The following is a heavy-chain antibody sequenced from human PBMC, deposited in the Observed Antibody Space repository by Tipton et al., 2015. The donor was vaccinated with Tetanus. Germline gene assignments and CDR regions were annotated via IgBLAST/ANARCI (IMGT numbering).Heavy chain of an antibody. CDR1: GGSIRSGDYQ. J-gene: IGHJ4*02. V-gene: IGHV4-61*08. CDR2: IFYAGST. D-gene: IGHD3-9*01. CDR3: ARATEHDIMTGYDN. Sequence: TLSLTCTVSGGSIRSGDYQWNWIRQPPGKGLEWIGYIFYAGSTNSNPSLKSRVTISVDKAKNQFSLKLTSVTAADAAVYYCARATEHDIMTGYDNWGPGTQVTVSS.